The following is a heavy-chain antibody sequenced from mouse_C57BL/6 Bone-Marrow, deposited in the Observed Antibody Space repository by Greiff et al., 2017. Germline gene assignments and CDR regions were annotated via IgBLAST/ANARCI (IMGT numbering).Heavy chain of an antibody. V-gene: IGHV1-81*01. CDR1: GYTFTSYG. J-gene: IGHJ2*01. CDR2: IYPRSGNT. Sequence: QVQLQQSGAELARPGASVKLSCKASGYTFTSYGISWVKQRTGQGLEWIGEIYPRSGNTYYNEKFKGKATLTADKSSSTAYVELRSLTSEDSAVYFCASQDYYGSSFDYWGQGTTLTVSS. CDR3: ASQDYYGSSFDY. D-gene: IGHD1-1*01.